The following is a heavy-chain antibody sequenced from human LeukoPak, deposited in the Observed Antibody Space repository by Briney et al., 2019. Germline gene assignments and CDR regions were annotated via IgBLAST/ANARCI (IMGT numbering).Heavy chain of an antibody. CDR3: ARDYSSGYYYYYYGMDV. Sequence: PGRSLRLSCAASGFTFSSYGMHWVRQAPGKGLEWVAVIWYDGSNKYYADSVKGRFTISRDNSKNTLYLQMNSLRAEDTAVYYCARDYSSGYYYYYYGMDVWGQGTTVTVSS. CDR2: IWYDGSNK. V-gene: IGHV3-33*01. CDR1: GFTFSSYG. J-gene: IGHJ6*02. D-gene: IGHD3-22*01.